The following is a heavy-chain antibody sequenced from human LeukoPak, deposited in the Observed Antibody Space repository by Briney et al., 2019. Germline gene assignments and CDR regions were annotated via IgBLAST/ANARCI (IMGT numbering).Heavy chain of an antibody. CDR3: ARPLDPIAVAGIDY. J-gene: IGHJ4*02. V-gene: IGHV3-21*01. CDR2: ISSSSSYI. D-gene: IGHD6-19*01. CDR1: GFTFSSYS. Sequence: GGSLRLSCAASGFTFSSYSMNWVRQAPGKGLEWVSSISSSSSYIYYADSVKGRFTISRDNAKNSLYLQMNSLRAEDTAVYYCARPLDPIAVAGIDYWGQGTLVTVSS.